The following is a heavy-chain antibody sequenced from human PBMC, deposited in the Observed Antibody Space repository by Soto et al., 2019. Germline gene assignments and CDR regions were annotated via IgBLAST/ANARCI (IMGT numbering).Heavy chain of an antibody. CDR3: AHAPGLYYYYDIDV. CDR1: GFSLSTSGVG. Sequence: SGPTLVNPTQTLTLTCTFSGFSLSTSGVGVGWIRQPPGKALEWLALIYWNDDKRYSPSLKSRLTITKDTSKNQVVLTMTNMDPVDTATYYCAHAPGLYYYYDIDVRGHGTTVTVPS. V-gene: IGHV2-5*01. J-gene: IGHJ6*02. CDR2: IYWNDDK.